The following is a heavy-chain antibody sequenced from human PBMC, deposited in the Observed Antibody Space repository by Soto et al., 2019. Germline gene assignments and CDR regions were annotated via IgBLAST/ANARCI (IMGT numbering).Heavy chain of an antibody. Sequence: GGSLRLSCAASGFTFSSYAMSWVRQAPGKGLEWVSAISGSGGSTYYADSVKGRFTISRDNSKNTLYLQMNSLRAEDTAVYYCAKDHPYCSSTSCASDYWGQGTLVTVSS. CDR3: AKDHPYCSSTSCASDY. D-gene: IGHD2-2*01. CDR1: GFTFSSYA. J-gene: IGHJ4*02. V-gene: IGHV3-23*01. CDR2: ISGSGGST.